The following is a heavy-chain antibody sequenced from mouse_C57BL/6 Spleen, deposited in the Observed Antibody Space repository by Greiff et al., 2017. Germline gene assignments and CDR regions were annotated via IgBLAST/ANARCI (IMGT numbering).Heavy chain of an antibody. CDR1: GFNIKDYY. Sequence: EVQGVQSGAELVKPGASVKLSCTASGFNIKDYYMHWVKQRPEQGLEWIGRIDPEDGDTKYAPKFQGKATMTADTSSNTAYLQLSSLTSEDTAVYYCTTRWVVSYLDVWGQGTTVTVSS. J-gene: IGHJ4*01. CDR3: TTRWVVSYLDV. V-gene: IGHV14-1*01. D-gene: IGHD1-1*01. CDR2: IDPEDGDT.